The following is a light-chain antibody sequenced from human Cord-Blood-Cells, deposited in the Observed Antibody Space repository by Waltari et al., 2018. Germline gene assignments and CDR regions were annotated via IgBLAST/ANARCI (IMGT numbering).Light chain of an antibody. V-gene: IGLV1-44*01. CDR2: SNN. CDR1: SSNIGRNT. Sequence: QSVLTQPPSASGTPGQRFTLSCSGSSSNIGRNTVNWYQQLPGTAPKLLIYSNNQRPSGVPDRFSGSKSGTSASLAISGLQSEDEADYYCAAWDDSLNGYVFGTGTKVTVL. CDR3: AAWDDSLNGYV. J-gene: IGLJ1*01.